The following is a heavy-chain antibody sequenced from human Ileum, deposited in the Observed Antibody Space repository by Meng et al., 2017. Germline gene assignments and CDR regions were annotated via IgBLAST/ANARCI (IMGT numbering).Heavy chain of an antibody. CDR2: ITYDGSEK. J-gene: IGHJ4*02. V-gene: IGHV3-30*04. CDR1: GLTFSNYS. D-gene: IGHD1-1*01. CDR3: VRDYNDGIGRWDY. Sequence: GESLKISCAVSGLTFSNYSMNWVRQAPGKGLEWVASITYDGSEKNYADSVKGRFTISRDNSQNTLSLQVNTVRLEDTAVYYCVRDYNDGIGRWDYWGQGTLVTVSS.